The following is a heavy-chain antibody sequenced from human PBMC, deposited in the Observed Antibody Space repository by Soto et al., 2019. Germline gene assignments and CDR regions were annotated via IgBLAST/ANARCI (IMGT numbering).Heavy chain of an antibody. CDR3: GIDPNGNYVGAFEM. V-gene: IGHV3-23*01. CDR2: ISSGGGRT. Sequence: GGSLRLSCAASGFTFSTDALSWVRQAPGKGLEWVSGISSGGGRTYYADSVKGRFTISRDNSKNRLYLQMDSLKVDDTAVYYCGIDPNGNYVGAFEMWGQGTMVTVSS. CDR1: GFTFSTDA. D-gene: IGHD1-7*01. J-gene: IGHJ3*02.